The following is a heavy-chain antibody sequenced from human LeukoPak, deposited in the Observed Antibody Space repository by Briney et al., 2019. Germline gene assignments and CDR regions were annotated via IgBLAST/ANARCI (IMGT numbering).Heavy chain of an antibody. CDR3: ARETRITMIVVVIATHYYFDY. V-gene: IGHV3-30-3*01. D-gene: IGHD3-22*01. J-gene: IGHJ4*02. Sequence: GRSLRLSCAASGFTFSSYAMHWVRQAPGKGLEWVAVISYDGSDKYYADSVKGRFTISRDNSKNTLYLQMNSLRAEDTAVYYCARETRITMIVVVIATHYYFDYWGQGTLVTVSS. CDR2: ISYDGSDK. CDR1: GFTFSSYA.